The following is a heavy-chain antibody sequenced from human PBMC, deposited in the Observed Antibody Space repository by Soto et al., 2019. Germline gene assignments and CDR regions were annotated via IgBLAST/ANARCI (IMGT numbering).Heavy chain of an antibody. CDR3: ARDASVGD. V-gene: IGHV1-69*02. CDR2: ITPLLGMT. J-gene: IGHJ4*02. D-gene: IGHD4-17*01. Sequence: QVQLVQSGAEVKKPGSSVKVSCKASGGSVNNFTISWVRQAPGQGLEWMGRITPLLGMTNYAQTFQGRVTFTADKATNTAYMDVTSLRSDDTAVYYCARDASVGDWGQRTLVTVSS. CDR1: GGSVNNFT.